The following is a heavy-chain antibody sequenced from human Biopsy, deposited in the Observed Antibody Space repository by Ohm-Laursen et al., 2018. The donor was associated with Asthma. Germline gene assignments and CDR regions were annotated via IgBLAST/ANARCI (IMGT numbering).Heavy chain of an antibody. V-gene: IGHV3-30-3*01. D-gene: IGHD6-6*01. CDR1: GFTFHNYV. J-gene: IGHJ4*02. CDR2: IFFDGSNR. CDR3: ARGKTWGRSYYFDY. Sequence: SLRLSCSASGFTFHNYVMHWVRQAPGKGLEWVAGIFFDGSNRYYADSVKGRFTISRDNSKDTLYLQVNSLRGDDTAVYYCARGKTWGRSYYFDYWGQGTLVTVSS.